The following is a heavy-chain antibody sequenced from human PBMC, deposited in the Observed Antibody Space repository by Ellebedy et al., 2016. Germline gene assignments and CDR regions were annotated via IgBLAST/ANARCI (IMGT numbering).Heavy chain of an antibody. Sequence: GESLKISXAASGFTFSSYGMHWVRQAPGKGLEWVAVISYDGSSKYYADSVKGRFTISRDNSKNTLYLQMNSLRAEDTAVYYCARYDSSGSNDYWGQGTLVTVSS. J-gene: IGHJ4*02. CDR2: ISYDGSSK. V-gene: IGHV3-30*03. CDR1: GFTFSSYG. D-gene: IGHD3-22*01. CDR3: ARYDSSGSNDY.